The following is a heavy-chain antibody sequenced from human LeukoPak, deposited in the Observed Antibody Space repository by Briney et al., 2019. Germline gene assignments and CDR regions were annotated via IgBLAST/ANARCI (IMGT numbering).Heavy chain of an antibody. J-gene: IGHJ4*02. D-gene: IGHD2-2*01. CDR2: IYHSGST. V-gene: IGHV4-39*01. Sequence: PSETLSLTCTVSGGSISSSSDYWGWVRQPPGEGLEWIGSIYHSGSTHYNPSLKSRVTITVDTSKNQFSLKLRSVTAADTAVYYCARRPCSSSCHFDYWGQGTLVTVSS. CDR3: ARRPCSSSCHFDY. CDR1: GGSISSSSDY.